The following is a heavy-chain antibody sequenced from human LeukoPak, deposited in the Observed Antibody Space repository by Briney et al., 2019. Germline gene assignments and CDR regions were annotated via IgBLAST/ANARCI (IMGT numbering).Heavy chain of an antibody. CDR2: TRYDGSNK. Sequence: GGSLRLSCAASGFTFSSYGMHWVRQAPGKGLEWVAFTRYDGSNKYYADSVKGRFTISRDNSKNTLYLQMNSLRAEDTAVYYCAKDYYDSSGYPDYWGQGTLVTVSS. D-gene: IGHD3-22*01. V-gene: IGHV3-30*02. J-gene: IGHJ4*02. CDR1: GFTFSSYG. CDR3: AKDYYDSSGYPDY.